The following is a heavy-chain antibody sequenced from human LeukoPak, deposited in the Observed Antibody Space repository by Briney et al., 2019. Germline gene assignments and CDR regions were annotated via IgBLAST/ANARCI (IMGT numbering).Heavy chain of an antibody. D-gene: IGHD5-24*01. CDR2: ISSSSSTI. CDR1: GFTFSSYS. J-gene: IGHJ4*02. V-gene: IGHV3-48*01. CDR3: ARVRDGYYFDY. Sequence: GGSLRLSCAASGFTFSSYSMNWVRQAPGKGLEWVSYISSSSSTIYYADSVKGRFTISRDNAKNSLYLQMNSLRADDTAVYYCARVRDGYYFDYWGQGTLVTVSS.